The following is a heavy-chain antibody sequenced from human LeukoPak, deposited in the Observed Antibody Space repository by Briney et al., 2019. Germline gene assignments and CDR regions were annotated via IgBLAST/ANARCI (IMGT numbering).Heavy chain of an antibody. CDR2: IYYSGST. CDR3: ARDKSAFDI. Sequence: PSETLSLTCTVSGGSISSYYWSWIRQPPGKGLEWIGYIYYSGSTNYNPSLKSRVTISVDTSKNQFSLKPSSVTAADTAVYYCARDKSAFDIWGQGTMVTVSS. J-gene: IGHJ3*02. V-gene: IGHV4-59*01. CDR1: GGSISSYY.